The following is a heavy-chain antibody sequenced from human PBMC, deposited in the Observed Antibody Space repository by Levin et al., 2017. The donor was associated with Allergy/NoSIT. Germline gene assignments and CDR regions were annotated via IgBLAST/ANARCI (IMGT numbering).Heavy chain of an antibody. Sequence: GESLKISCAASGFIFGDHYMAWVRQAPGRGLEWVANIKQDGSDTRYLDSVRGRFTISRDNARNSLDLQMNSLRAEDTAVYYCARWSHVVTGTPGIDYWGQGTLVTVSS. V-gene: IGHV3-7*01. CDR2: IKQDGSDT. D-gene: IGHD6-19*01. J-gene: IGHJ4*02. CDR1: GFIFGDHY. CDR3: ARWSHVVTGTPGIDY.